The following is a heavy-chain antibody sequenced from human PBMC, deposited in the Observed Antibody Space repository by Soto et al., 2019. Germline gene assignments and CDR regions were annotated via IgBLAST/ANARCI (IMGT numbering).Heavy chain of an antibody. V-gene: IGHV4-39*01. J-gene: IGHJ4*02. CDR1: GGPISRSNYY. Sequence: QLQLQESGPGLVKPSETLSLTCTVSGGPISRSNYYWGWIRQPPGSGLEWIGSVYYSGSTYYNPSLKGRVTISVDTSKNQISLKLSSVTAADTAVYYCASGVAGYFDYWGQGTLVTVSS. CDR3: ASGVAGYFDY. D-gene: IGHD6-19*01. CDR2: VYYSGST.